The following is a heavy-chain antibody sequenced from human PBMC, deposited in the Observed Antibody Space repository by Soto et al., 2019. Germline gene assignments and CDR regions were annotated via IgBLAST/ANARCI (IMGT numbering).Heavy chain of an antibody. CDR2: VSPHSGST. J-gene: IGHJ4*02. Sequence: QVQLVQSGAEVKKPGASLRVSCKAAGYTFTTYDINWVRQTPGQGLEWMGWVSPHSGSTGFAQKFQGRLTMTTNTTITTAYMDLTSQRSDDSAVYFCARGGYSSSWAYDFWGQGTLVTVS. D-gene: IGHD6-6*01. CDR3: ARGGYSSSWAYDF. CDR1: GYTFTTYD. V-gene: IGHV1-8*01.